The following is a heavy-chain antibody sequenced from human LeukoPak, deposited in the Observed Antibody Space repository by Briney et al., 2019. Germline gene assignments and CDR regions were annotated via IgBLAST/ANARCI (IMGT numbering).Heavy chain of an antibody. D-gene: IGHD3-10*01. V-gene: IGHV1-69*06. J-gene: IGHJ4*02. CDR3: ARVAGSGSYYSDY. CDR2: IIPIFGTA. Sequence: ASVKVSCKASGGTFSSYAISWVRQAPGQGLEWMGGIIPIFGTANYAQKFQGRVTITADKSTSTAYVELSSLRSEDTAVYYCARVAGSGSYYSDYWGQGTLVTVSS. CDR1: GGTFSSYA.